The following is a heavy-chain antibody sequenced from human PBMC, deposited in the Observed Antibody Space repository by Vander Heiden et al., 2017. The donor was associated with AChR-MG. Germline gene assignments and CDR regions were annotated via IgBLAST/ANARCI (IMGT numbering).Heavy chain of an antibody. J-gene: IGHJ5*02. D-gene: IGHD1-26*01. V-gene: IGHV4-61*01. CDR2: IYYSGST. Sequence: QVQLQESGPGLVKPSETLSLTCTVSGGSVSSGSYYWSWIRQPPGKGLEWIGYIYYSGSTNYNPSLKSRVTISVDTSKNQFSLKLSSVTAADTAVYYCARGPWELLLSAPPSWFDPWGQGTLVTVSS. CDR1: GGSVSSGSYY. CDR3: ARGPWELLLSAPPSWFDP.